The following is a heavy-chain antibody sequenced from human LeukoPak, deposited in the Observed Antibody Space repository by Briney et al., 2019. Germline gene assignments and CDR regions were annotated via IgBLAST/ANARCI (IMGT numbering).Heavy chain of an antibody. CDR1: GYTFTGYY. CDR3: ARGTVGATTGFDY. V-gene: IGHV1-18*04. CDR2: ISAYNGNT. J-gene: IGHJ4*02. D-gene: IGHD1-26*01. Sequence: ASVKVSCMASGYTFTGYYMHWVRQAPGQGLEWMGWISAYNGNTNYAQKLQGRVAMTTDTSTSTAYMELRSLRSDDTAVYYCARGTVGATTGFDYWGQGTLVTVSS.